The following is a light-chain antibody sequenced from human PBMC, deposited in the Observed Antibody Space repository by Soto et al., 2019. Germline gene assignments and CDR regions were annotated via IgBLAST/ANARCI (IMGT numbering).Light chain of an antibody. CDR3: QHYGGPPPWT. V-gene: IGKV3-20*01. J-gene: IGKJ1*01. Sequence: ENVLTQSPGTLSLSPGERATLSCRASQSVGSYLGWYQKKPGQAPRLLIYGASNRATGIPDRFSGSGSGTDFTFTISRLEPEDFAVYYCQHYGGPPPWTFGQGTKAEIK. CDR2: GAS. CDR1: QSVGSY.